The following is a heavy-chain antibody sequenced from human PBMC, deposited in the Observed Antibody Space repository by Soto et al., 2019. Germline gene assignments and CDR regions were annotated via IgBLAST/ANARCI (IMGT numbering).Heavy chain of an antibody. D-gene: IGHD6-6*01. J-gene: IGHJ6*02. CDR2: LSGTSNDI. Sequence: EVRLVESGGGLVKPGESLRLSCAASGFTFRSYSLNWVRQAPGKGLEWVSSLSGTSNDIYYADSVKGRFIISRDNARDSLYLQMYSLSAEDTAIYFCATSIAAHLGYYGMDVWGQGTTVTVSS. V-gene: IGHV3-21*01. CDR1: GFTFRSYS. CDR3: ATSIAAHLGYYGMDV.